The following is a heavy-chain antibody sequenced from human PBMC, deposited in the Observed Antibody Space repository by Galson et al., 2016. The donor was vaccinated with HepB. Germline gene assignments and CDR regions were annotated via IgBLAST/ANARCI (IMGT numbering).Heavy chain of an antibody. D-gene: IGHD3-16*01. CDR1: GFSLSSNGVG. CDR2: VYWDGGK. V-gene: IGHV2-5*02. Sequence: PALVKPTQTLTLTCTFSGFSLSSNGVGVGWIRQPPGKALEWLALVYWDGGKRYSPFLRSRLTIANHSSRNQVVLTMTNVDPVDTATYYCAHGRLGLGLDIYHSESVPYVGCPFDSWGQGTMVPVSS. CDR3: AHGRLGLGLDIYHSESVPYVGCPFDS. J-gene: IGHJ3*02.